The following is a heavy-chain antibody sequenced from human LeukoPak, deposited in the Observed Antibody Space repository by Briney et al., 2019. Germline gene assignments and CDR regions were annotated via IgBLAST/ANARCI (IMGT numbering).Heavy chain of an antibody. V-gene: IGHV3-23*01. D-gene: IGHD2-21*02. CDR2: ISGSGGST. J-gene: IGHJ4*02. Sequence: GGSLRLSCAASGFTFSSYAMSWVRQAPGKGLEWVSAISGSGGSTYYADSVKGRFTISRDNAKNSLYLQMNSLRAEDTAVCYCARDPCGGDCYILNYFDYWGQGTLVTVSS. CDR1: GFTFSSYA. CDR3: ARDPCGGDCYILNYFDY.